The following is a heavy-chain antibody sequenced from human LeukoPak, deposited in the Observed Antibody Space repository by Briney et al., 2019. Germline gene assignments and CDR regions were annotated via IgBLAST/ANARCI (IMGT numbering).Heavy chain of an antibody. CDR3: ARRVAGLSYYYYYGMDV. Sequence: ASVKVSCKASGYTFTSYYMHWVRQAPGQGLEWMGIINPSGGSTSYAQKFQGRVTMTRDTSTSTVYMELSSLRSEDTAVYYCARRVAGLSYYYYYGMDVWGQGTTVTVSS. D-gene: IGHD6-19*01. CDR2: INPSGGST. V-gene: IGHV1-46*01. CDR1: GYTFTSYY. J-gene: IGHJ6*02.